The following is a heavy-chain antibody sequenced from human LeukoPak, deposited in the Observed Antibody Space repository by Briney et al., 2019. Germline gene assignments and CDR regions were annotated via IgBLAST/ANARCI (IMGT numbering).Heavy chain of an antibody. J-gene: IGHJ6*03. V-gene: IGHV1-8*01. D-gene: IGHD5-18*01. CDR1: GYTFTSYD. Sequence: ASVKVSCKASGYTFTSYDINWVRQATGHGLEWMGWMNPNSGNIFYAQKFQGRLTITTNTSISTAYMELSRLRSEDTAVYYCARGQVDTLYYYYYMDVWGKGTTVTVSS. CDR3: ARGQVDTLYYYYYMDV. CDR2: MNPNSGNI.